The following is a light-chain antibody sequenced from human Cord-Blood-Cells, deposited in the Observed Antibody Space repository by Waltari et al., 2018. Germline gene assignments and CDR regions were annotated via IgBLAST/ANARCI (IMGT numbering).Light chain of an antibody. V-gene: IGLV2-11*01. Sequence: QSALTQPRPVSGSPGQSVPISCTGTSSDVGGYKYVSWYQHHPGKAPKLMIYDVSKRPSGVPDRFSGSKSGNTASLTISGLQAEDEADYYCCSYAGSYTFVFGGGTKLTVL. CDR3: CSYAGSYTFV. CDR1: SSDVGGYKY. CDR2: DVS. J-gene: IGLJ2*01.